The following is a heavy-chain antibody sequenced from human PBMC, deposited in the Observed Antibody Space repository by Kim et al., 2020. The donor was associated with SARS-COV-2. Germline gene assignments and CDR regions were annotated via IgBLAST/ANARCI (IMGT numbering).Heavy chain of an antibody. CDR1: GFTFSSYG. CDR3: VRDGEQLWGYGMDV. J-gene: IGHJ6*02. CDR2: IWSDGSHK. D-gene: IGHD5-18*01. Sequence: GGSLRLSCAASGFTFSSYGIHWVRQAPGKGLEWVAIIWSDGSHKYYADSVKGRFTISRDNSKNTLYLQMNSLRAEDTAVYYCVRDGEQLWGYGMDVWGQGTTVTVSS. V-gene: IGHV3-33*01.